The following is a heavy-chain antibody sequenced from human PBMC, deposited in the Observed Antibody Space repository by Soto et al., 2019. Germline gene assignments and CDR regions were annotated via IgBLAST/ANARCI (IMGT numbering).Heavy chain of an antibody. CDR2: ILYDGSKK. CDR3: AKDRRALRWSKEHSYFDY. J-gene: IGHJ4*02. V-gene: IGHV3-30*18. Sequence: PAGSLSLSCPASGFTFSSCGLPWVRKAPGKGLEWVAVILYDGSKKYYADSMKGRFTISRDNSKNTLYLQMNSLRAEDTALYYCAKDRRALRWSKEHSYFDYWGRGSLVTVSS. D-gene: IGHD4-17*01. CDR1: GFTFSSCG.